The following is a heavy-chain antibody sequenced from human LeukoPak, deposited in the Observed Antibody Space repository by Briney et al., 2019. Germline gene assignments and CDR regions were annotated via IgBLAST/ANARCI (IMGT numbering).Heavy chain of an antibody. Sequence: SETLSLPCSVSGDSISSYYWSWIRKPPGKGLEWIGNIYYSGSPNYNPSLKSRVTISLDTSENQFSLRLSSVTAADTAVYYCTRDRRAAGSIFGYWGQGTLVTVSS. V-gene: IGHV4-59*01. CDR3: TRDRRAAGSIFGY. CDR2: IYYSGSP. J-gene: IGHJ4*02. CDR1: GDSISSYY. D-gene: IGHD6-13*01.